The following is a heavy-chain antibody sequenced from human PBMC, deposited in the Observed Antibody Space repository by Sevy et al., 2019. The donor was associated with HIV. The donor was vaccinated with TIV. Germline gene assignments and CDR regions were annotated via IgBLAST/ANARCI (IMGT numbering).Heavy chain of an antibody. CDR2: LKSDVYGGTV. D-gene: IGHD6-13*01. CDR3: TRWKAAQSIFDY. CDR1: GFTFGDYC. Sequence: GGSLRLSCTASGFTFGDYCMSWVRQAPGKGLEWVAFLKSDVYGGTVDHAASVRGRFVISRDDSKTIAYLQMNDLKTEDTSVYYCTRWKAAQSIFDYGGKGALVPVS. J-gene: IGHJ4*02. V-gene: IGHV3-49*04.